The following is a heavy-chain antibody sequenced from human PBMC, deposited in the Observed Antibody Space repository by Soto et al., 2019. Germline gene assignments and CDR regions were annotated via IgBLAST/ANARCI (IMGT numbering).Heavy chain of an antibody. J-gene: IGHJ4*02. CDR2: ISGSGGST. CDR1: GFTFSSYA. Sequence: PGGSLRLSCAASGFTFSSYAMSWVRQAPGKGLEWVSAISGSGGSTYYADSVKGRFTISRDNSKNTLYLQMNSLRAEDTAVYYCAKDRPSRPRNSRYCSSTSCYSVDYWGQGTLVTVSS. V-gene: IGHV3-23*01. D-gene: IGHD2-2*01. CDR3: AKDRPSRPRNSRYCSSTSCYSVDY.